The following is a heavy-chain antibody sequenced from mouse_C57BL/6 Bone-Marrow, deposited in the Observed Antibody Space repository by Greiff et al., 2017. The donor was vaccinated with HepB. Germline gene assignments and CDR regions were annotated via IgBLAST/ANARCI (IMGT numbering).Heavy chain of an antibody. Sequence: DVMLVESGEGLVKPGGSLKLSCAASGFTFSSYAMSWVRQTPEKRLEWVAYISSGGDYIYYADTVKGRFTISRDNARNTLYLQMSSLKSEDTAMYYCTRDPELGRFDYWGQGTTLTVSS. CDR1: GFTFSSYA. CDR3: TRDPELGRFDY. D-gene: IGHD4-1*01. CDR2: ISSGGDYI. J-gene: IGHJ2*01. V-gene: IGHV5-9-1*02.